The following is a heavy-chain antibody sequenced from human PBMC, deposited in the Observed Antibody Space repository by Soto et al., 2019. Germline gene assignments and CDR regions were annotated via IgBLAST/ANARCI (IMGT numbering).Heavy chain of an antibody. J-gene: IGHJ4*02. CDR2: IKPDGSRT. CDR1: GFTFSSYW. D-gene: IGHD1-1*01. V-gene: IGHV3-74*03. Sequence: LRLSCAASGFTFSSYWMHWVRQAPGEGLVLVSYIKPDGSRTKDADSVKGRFTISRDNARNTLYLRMNSLRAEDTAVYYCARDNNWSYDSWGRGTLVTVSS. CDR3: ARDNNWSYDS.